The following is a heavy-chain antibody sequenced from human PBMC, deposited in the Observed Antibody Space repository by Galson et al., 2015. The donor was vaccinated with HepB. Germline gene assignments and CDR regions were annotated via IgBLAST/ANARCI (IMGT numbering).Heavy chain of an antibody. V-gene: IGHV3-48*02. CDR2: ISSSSSTI. Sequence: SLRLSCAASGFTFSSYSMNWVRQAPGKGLEWASYISSSSSTIYYADSVKGRFTISRDNAKNSLYLQMNSLRDEDTAVYYCARDSRQGGGDPSWAFDIWGQGTMVSVSS. D-gene: IGHD2-21*02. CDR1: GFTFSSYS. CDR3: ARDSRQGGGDPSWAFDI. J-gene: IGHJ3*02.